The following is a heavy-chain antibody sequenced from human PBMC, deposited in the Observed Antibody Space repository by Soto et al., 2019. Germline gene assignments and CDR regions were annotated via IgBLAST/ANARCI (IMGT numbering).Heavy chain of an antibody. CDR1: GITFTNYW. Sequence: EVKLVESGGGSVQPGGSLRLSCVASGITFTNYWMHWVRQVPGMGLVWVARVDSDGRGTSYADFVKGRFTISRDNAKNTLYPQMNSLRVEDTAMYYCGTVFEHWCQGIPVTVSS. J-gene: IGHJ4*02. V-gene: IGHV3-74*01. CDR3: GTVFEH. CDR2: VDSDGRGT.